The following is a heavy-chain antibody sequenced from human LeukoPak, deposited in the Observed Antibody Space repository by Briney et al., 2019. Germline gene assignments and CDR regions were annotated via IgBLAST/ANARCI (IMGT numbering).Heavy chain of an antibody. CDR1: GFTFSTYT. V-gene: IGHV3-23*01. CDR3: AKGGKWDVTPFDY. Sequence: GGSLRLSCAASGFTFSTYTMNWIRQAPGKGLEWVSGSIGSGGSAFYADSVKGRFSISRDTSKNTLFLHMNNLRAGDTAVYYCAKGGKWDVTPFDYWGQGTLVTVSS. J-gene: IGHJ4*02. CDR2: SIGSGGSA. D-gene: IGHD1-26*01.